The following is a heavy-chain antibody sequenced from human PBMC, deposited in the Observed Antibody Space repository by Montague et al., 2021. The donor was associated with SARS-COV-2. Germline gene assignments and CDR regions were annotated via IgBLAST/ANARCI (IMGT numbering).Heavy chain of an antibody. CDR2: LSSSGST. J-gene: IGHJ4*02. Sequence: SETLSLTCIVSGDSIGRDTYYWGWIRQSPGKGLEWIGSLSSSGSTYYTPSLRSGVTISMDTSKNHFSLKVNSVTATDTAVYFCARPGSVSGWFYFDDWGQGTLVSVSS. V-gene: IGHV4-39*02. D-gene: IGHD6-19*01. CDR1: GDSIGRDTYY. CDR3: ARPGSVSGWFYFDD.